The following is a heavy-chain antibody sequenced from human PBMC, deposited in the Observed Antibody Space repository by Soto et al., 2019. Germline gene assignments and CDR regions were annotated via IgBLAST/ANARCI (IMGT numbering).Heavy chain of an antibody. J-gene: IGHJ6*02. Sequence: LSLTCAVYGGSFSGYYWSWIRQPPGKGLEWIGEINHSGSTNYNPSLKSRVTISVDTSKNQFSLKLSSVTAADTAVYYCARGVAAADYYYGMDVWGQGTTATVSS. V-gene: IGHV4-34*01. CDR1: GGSFSGYY. CDR3: ARGVAAADYYYGMDV. CDR2: INHSGST. D-gene: IGHD6-13*01.